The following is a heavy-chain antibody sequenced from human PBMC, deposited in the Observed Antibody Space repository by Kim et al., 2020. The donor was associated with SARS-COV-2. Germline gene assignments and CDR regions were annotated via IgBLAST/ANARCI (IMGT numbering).Heavy chain of an antibody. CDR3: ARVVRGVHFDY. D-gene: IGHD3-10*01. Sequence: TYSNPSLKRRVTISVARSKNQFSLKLSFVTAADTAVYYCARVVRGVHFDYWGQGTLVTVSS. CDR2: T. V-gene: IGHV4-30-2*01. J-gene: IGHJ4*02.